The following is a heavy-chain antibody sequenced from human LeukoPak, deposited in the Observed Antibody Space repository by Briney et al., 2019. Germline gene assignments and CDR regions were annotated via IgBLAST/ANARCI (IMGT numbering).Heavy chain of an antibody. CDR1: GGSFSGYY. J-gene: IGHJ4*02. CDR2: INHSGST. V-gene: IGHV4-34*01. D-gene: IGHD3-10*01. CDR3: ARRRTYYYGSGSYGY. Sequence: SETLSLTCAVYGGSFSGYYWSWIRQPPGKGLEWIGEINHSGSTNYNPSLKSRVTISVDTSKNQFSLKLSSVTAADTAVYYCARRRTYYYGSGSYGYWGQGTLVTVSS.